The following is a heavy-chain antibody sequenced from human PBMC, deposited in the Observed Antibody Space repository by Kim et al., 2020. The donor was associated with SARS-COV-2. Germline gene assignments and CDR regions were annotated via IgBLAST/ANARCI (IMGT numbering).Heavy chain of an antibody. CDR3: ARDRYGGPGYDFDI. J-gene: IGHJ6*04. D-gene: IGHD5-12*01. V-gene: IGHV3-30*03. Sequence: YDEAVEGRFTNARDNSKDTVYLKMNSLRAEDTAVYYCARDRYGGPGYDFDIWGKGTTVTVSS.